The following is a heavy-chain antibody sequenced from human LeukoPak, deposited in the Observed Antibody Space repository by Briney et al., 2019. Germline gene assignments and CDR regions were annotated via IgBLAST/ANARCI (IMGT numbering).Heavy chain of an antibody. CDR1: GFTFSSYA. Sequence: PGGSLRLSCAASGFTFSSYAMSWVRQAPGKGLEWVSAISGSGGSTYYADSVKGRFTISRDNSKNTLYLQMNSLRAEDTAVYYCAKASRLYGSRRNDAFDIWGQGTMVTVSS. CDR3: AKASRLYGSRRNDAFDI. CDR2: ISGSGGST. J-gene: IGHJ3*02. V-gene: IGHV3-23*01. D-gene: IGHD3-10*01.